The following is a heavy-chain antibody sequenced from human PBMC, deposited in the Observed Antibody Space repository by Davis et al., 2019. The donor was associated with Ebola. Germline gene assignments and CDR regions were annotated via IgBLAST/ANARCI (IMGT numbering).Heavy chain of an antibody. D-gene: IGHD4-11*01. V-gene: IGHV3-13*01. CDR1: GFTFSNYD. Sequence: GESLKISCEASGFTFSNYDMHWVRQVTGKGLEWVSAIGTTGDTYYPGSVKGRFTISRENARNTLYLQMNSLRPEDTAVYYCARDSDDYSFDYWGQGTLVTVSS. CDR3: ARDSDDYSFDY. J-gene: IGHJ4*02. CDR2: IGTTGDT.